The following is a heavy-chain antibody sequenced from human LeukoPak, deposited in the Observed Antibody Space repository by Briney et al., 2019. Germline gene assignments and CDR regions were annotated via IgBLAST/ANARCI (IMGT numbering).Heavy chain of an antibody. V-gene: IGHV1-24*01. CDR3: ATANSLYSYYYDSSGYYGLDY. CDR2: FDPEDGET. J-gene: IGHJ4*02. Sequence: SVKVSCNVSGSTLPELSMHWVRQAAGKGLEWMGGFDPEDGETIYAQKFQGRVTMTEDTSTDTAYMELSSLRSEDTAVYYCATANSLYSYYYDSSGYYGLDYWGQGTLVTVSS. D-gene: IGHD3-22*01. CDR1: GSTLPELS.